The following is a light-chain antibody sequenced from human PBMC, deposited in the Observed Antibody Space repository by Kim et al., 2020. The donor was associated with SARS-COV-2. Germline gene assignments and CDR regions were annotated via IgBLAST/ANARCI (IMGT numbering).Light chain of an antibody. CDR3: QQSYSTPYT. Sequence: DIQMTQSPSSLSASVGDRVTITCRASQSISSYLNWYQQKPGKAPKVLIYFVSSLQSGVPSRFSGSGSGTDFTLTISNLQPEDFATYYCQQSYSTPYTFGQGTKLEIK. J-gene: IGKJ2*01. V-gene: IGKV1-39*01. CDR2: FVS. CDR1: QSISSY.